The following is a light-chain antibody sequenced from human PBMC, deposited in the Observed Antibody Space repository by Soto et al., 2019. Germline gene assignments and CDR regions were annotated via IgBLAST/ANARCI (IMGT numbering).Light chain of an antibody. CDR1: QSISSW. J-gene: IGKJ1*01. Sequence: DIQMTQSPSTLSAPVGDRVTITCRASQSISSWLAWYQQKPGKAPKVLIYDASSLESGVPSRFSGSGSGTEFTLTISSLQPDDFATYYCQQYNSYSAFGQGTKVDIK. V-gene: IGKV1-5*01. CDR2: DAS. CDR3: QQYNSYSA.